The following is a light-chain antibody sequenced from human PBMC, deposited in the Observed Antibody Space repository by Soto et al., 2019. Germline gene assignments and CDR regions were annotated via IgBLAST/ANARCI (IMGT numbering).Light chain of an antibody. CDR3: QQSYSTPRIT. CDR1: QSISSY. J-gene: IGKJ3*01. Sequence: DIQMTQYPSSLSASVGDRVTITCRASQSISSYVNWYQQKPGKAAKLLIYAASSLQSGVPSRFSGSGSGADFNLTISSLQPEDFATYYCQQSYSTPRITFGPGTKVDIK. V-gene: IGKV1-39*01. CDR2: AAS.